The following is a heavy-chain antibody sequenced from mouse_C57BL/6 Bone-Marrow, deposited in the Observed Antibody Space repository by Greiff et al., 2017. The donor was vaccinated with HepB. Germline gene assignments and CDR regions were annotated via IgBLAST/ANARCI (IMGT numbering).Heavy chain of an antibody. Sequence: EVQLQQSGPELVKPGASVKISCKASGYTFTDYYMNWVKQSHGKSLEWIGDINPNNGGTSYNQKFKGKATLTVDKSSSPAYMELRSLTAEDSAVYYCARGGGAYWGQGTLVTVSA. CDR1: GYTFTDYY. V-gene: IGHV1-26*01. CDR3: ARGGGAY. J-gene: IGHJ3*01. CDR2: INPNNGGT.